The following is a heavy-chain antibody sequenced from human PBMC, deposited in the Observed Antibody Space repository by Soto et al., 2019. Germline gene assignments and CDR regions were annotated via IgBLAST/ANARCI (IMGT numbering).Heavy chain of an antibody. CDR1: GFTFSSYG. CDR3: ARNYYDSSGYRRYYYYGMDV. CDR2: IWYDGSNK. J-gene: IGHJ6*02. Sequence: QVQLVESGGGVVQPGRSQRLSCAASGFTFSSYGMHWVRQAPGKGLEWVAVIWYDGSNKYYADSVKGRFTISRDNSKNTLYLQMNSLRAEDTAVYYCARNYYDSSGYRRYYYYGMDVWGQGTTVTVSS. D-gene: IGHD3-22*01. V-gene: IGHV3-33*01.